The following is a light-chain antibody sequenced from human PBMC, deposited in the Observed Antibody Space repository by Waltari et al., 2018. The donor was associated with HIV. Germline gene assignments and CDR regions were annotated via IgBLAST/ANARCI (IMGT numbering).Light chain of an antibody. CDR3: ATWDDSLSGVV. V-gene: IGLV1-47*01. J-gene: IGLJ2*01. CDR1: SSNIGNYY. CDR2: RNN. Sequence: QSVLTQPPSASATPGQRVTISCSGSSSNIGNYYVYWYQQLPGATPKVLIFRNNRRPSGVPDRFAGSKAGTSASLAISGLRSEDEADYYCATWDDSLSGVVFGGGTKLTVL.